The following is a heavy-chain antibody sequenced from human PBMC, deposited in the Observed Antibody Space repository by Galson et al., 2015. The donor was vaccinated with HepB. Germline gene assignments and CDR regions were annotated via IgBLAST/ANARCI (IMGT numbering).Heavy chain of an antibody. J-gene: IGHJ4*02. CDR2: ISWNSGSI. CDR1: GFTFDDYA. CDR3: AKDKGRRSHVVIAIQYFDY. D-gene: IGHD2-21*01. V-gene: IGHV3-9*01. Sequence: SLRLSCAASGFTFDDYAMHWVRQAPGKGLEWVSGISWNSGSIGYADSVKGRFTISRDNAKNSLYLQMNSLRAEDTALYYCAKDKGRRSHVVIAIQYFDYWGQGTLVTVSS.